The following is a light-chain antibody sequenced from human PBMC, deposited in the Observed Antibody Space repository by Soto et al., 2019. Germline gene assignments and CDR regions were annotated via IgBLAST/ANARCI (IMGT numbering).Light chain of an antibody. Sequence: EIVLTQSPGTLSLSPGERATLSCRASQSVSSSYLAWYQQKPGQAPRLLIYGASSRATGIPDRFSGSESGTDFTFTISRLEPEDFAVYYCQQYGSSPVTFGQGTRLEIK. CDR1: QSVSSSY. CDR2: GAS. J-gene: IGKJ5*01. CDR3: QQYGSSPVT. V-gene: IGKV3-20*01.